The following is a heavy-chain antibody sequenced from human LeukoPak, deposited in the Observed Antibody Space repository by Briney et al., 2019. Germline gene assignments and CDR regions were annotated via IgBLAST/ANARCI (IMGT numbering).Heavy chain of an antibody. CDR2: ISAYNGNT. J-gene: IGHJ3*02. CDR3: ASITRQWELLTGDI. CDR1: GYTFTSYG. Sequence: EASVKVSCTASGYTFTSYGISWVRQAPGQGLEWMGWISAYNGNTNYAQKLQGRVTMTTDTSTSTAYMELRSLRSDDTAVYYCASITRQWELLTGDIWGQGTMVTVSS. V-gene: IGHV1-18*01. D-gene: IGHD1-26*01.